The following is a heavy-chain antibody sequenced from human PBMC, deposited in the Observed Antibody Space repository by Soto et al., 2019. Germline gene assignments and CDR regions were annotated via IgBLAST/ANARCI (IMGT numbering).Heavy chain of an antibody. D-gene: IGHD3-3*01. Sequence: GGSLRLSCAASGFTFSSYAMSWVRQAPGKGLEWVSAISGSGGSTYCADSVKGRFTISRDNSKNTLYLQMNSLRAEDTAVYYCAKDAYYDFWRPNFDYWGQGTLVTVSS. CDR2: ISGSGGST. V-gene: IGHV3-23*01. CDR3: AKDAYYDFWRPNFDY. J-gene: IGHJ4*02. CDR1: GFTFSSYA.